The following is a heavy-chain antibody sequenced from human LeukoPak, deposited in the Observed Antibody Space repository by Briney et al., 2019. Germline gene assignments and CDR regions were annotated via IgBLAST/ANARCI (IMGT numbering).Heavy chain of an antibody. CDR3: ARHRGYSYGIDY. CDR2: VYYTGST. Sequence: SETLSLTCTVSGGSISSYYWSWIRQPPGKGLEWIGYVYYTGSTNYNPSLRSRVTISVDTSKNQLSLKLSSVTAADTAVYYCARHRGYSYGIDYWGQGTLVTVSS. V-gene: IGHV4-59*08. J-gene: IGHJ4*02. D-gene: IGHD5-18*01. CDR1: GGSISSYY.